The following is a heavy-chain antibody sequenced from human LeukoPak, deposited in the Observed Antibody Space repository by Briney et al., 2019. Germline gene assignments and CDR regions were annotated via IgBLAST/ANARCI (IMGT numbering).Heavy chain of an antibody. Sequence: SETLSLTCAVYGGSFSGYYWSWIRQPPGKGLEWIGEINHSGSTNYNPSLKSRVTISVDTSKNQFSLKLSSVTAADTAVYYCARDRWFDLWGQGTQVIVSS. CDR1: GGSFSGYY. D-gene: IGHD3-16*02. J-gene: IGHJ5*02. CDR2: INHSGST. CDR3: ARDRWFDL. V-gene: IGHV4-34*01.